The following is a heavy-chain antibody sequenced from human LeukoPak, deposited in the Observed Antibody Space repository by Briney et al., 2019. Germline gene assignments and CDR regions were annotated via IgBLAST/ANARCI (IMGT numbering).Heavy chain of an antibody. CDR2: IRSKANSYAT. Sequence: AGSLTHPWAASGFTFSGSAMHWVRQASGKGLGWVGRIRSKANSYATAYAASVKGRFTNSRDDSKNTAYLQMNSLKTEDTAVYYCTRPIERWFYSPGVDYYYGRDLWAGRPTVTVSS. CDR1: GFTFSGSA. CDR3: TRPIERWFYSPGVDYYYGRDL. V-gene: IGHV3-73*01. D-gene: IGHD3-10*01. J-gene: IGHJ6*04.